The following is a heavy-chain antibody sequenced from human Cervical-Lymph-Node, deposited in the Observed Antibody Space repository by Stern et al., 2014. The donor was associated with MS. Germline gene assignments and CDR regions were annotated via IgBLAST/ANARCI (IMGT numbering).Heavy chain of an antibody. D-gene: IGHD1-26*01. V-gene: IGHV4-61*02. CDR2: IYTTGST. CDR1: GVSVSSGRYY. CDR3: ARSGVVGGTVHYDY. J-gene: IGHJ4*02. Sequence: QVQLQESGPGLVKPSQTLSLTCSVSGVSVSSGRYYWSWIRQSAGEGLEWVGRIYTTGSTAYNPSLQSRVAISIDTSANEVSLRLPSVTAADTAVYYCARSGVVGGTVHYDYWGQGTLVTVSS.